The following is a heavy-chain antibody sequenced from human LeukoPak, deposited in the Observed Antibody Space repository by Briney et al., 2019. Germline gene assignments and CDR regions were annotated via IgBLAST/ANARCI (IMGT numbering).Heavy chain of an antibody. J-gene: IGHJ4*02. CDR1: GSHFTSYW. D-gene: IGHD6-19*01. Sequence: GGSLQISCQGSGSHFTSYWIGWGRPVPGKGREWMGIIYPGDSDTKYSPSFQGQVTISADKSISTAYLQWSSLKASDTAMYYCARRAVAGIIDYWGQGTLVTVSS. CDR2: IYPGDSDT. V-gene: IGHV5-51*01. CDR3: ARRAVAGIIDY.